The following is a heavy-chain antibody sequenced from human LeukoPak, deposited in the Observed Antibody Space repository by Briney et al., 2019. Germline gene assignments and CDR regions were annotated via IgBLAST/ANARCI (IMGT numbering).Heavy chain of an antibody. D-gene: IGHD2-2*01. CDR2: ISSSGNTI. J-gene: IGHJ6*02. Sequence: PGGSLRLSCAASGFTFSDYYMSWIRQAPGKGLEWVSYISSSGNTIKYADSVKGRFTISRDNPKNSLYLQMDSLRGEDTAVYYCATMPYCSSATCYDFGMDVWGQGTTVTVSS. CDR3: ATMPYCSSATCYDFGMDV. CDR1: GFTFSDYY. V-gene: IGHV3-11*01.